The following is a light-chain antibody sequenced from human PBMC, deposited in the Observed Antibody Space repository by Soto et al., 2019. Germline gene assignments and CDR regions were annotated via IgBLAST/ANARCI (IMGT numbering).Light chain of an antibody. CDR2: DAS. J-gene: IGKJ3*01. Sequence: EIVLTQSPGTLSLPPGERATLSCRASQSVSSNSLAWEQHKLGKAPRLLNYDASSRAPGIPDRFSGSGSGTDFTLTISRLEPEGFAVYFCQHFGASPGTFGPGTKVDIK. V-gene: IGKV3-20*01. CDR3: QHFGASPGT. CDR1: QSVSSNS.